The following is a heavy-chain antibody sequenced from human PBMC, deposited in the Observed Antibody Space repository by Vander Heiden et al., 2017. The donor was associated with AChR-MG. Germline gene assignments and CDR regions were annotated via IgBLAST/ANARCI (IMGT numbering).Heavy chain of an antibody. J-gene: IGHJ2*01. Sequence: QVQLQQWGAGLLKPSETLSLTCAVYGGSFRGYYWSWIRQPPGKGLEWIGEINHSGSTNYNPSLKSRVTISVDTSKNQFSLKLSSVTAADTAVYYCAYSSSSFWYFDLWGRGTLVTVSS. CDR2: INHSGST. CDR1: GGSFRGYY. V-gene: IGHV4-34*01. CDR3: AYSSSSFWYFDL. D-gene: IGHD6-6*01.